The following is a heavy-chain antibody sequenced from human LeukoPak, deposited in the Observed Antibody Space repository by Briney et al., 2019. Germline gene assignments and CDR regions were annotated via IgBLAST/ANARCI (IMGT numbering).Heavy chain of an antibody. D-gene: IGHD3-22*01. CDR1: GFTFSSYA. Sequence: GGSLRLSCAASGFTFSSYAMSWVRQAPGEGLEWVSYISSSASSICYADSVKGRFTISRDNAKNSLYLQMNSLRAEDTAVYYCARDKIDHFDYWGQGTLVTVSP. V-gene: IGHV3-48*04. J-gene: IGHJ4*02. CDR3: ARDKIDHFDY. CDR2: ISSSASSI.